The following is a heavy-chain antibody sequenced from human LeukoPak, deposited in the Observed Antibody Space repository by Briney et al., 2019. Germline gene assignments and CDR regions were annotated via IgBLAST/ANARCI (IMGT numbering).Heavy chain of an antibody. D-gene: IGHD3-3*01. CDR1: GYTFTKYG. CDR2: ISTYNGNT. Sequence: GASVKLSCKASGYTFTKYGISWVRQAPGQGLEWMGWISTYNGNTNYAQKLQGRVTMTTDTSTDTTRSTAYMELRSLRSDDTAVYYCGRVGGTIFGVGQGYYYMDVWGKGTTVTVSS. V-gene: IGHV1-18*01. CDR3: GRVGGTIFGVGQGYYYMDV. J-gene: IGHJ6*03.